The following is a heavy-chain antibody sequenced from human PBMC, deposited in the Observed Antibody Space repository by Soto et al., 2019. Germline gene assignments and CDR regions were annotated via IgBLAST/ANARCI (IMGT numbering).Heavy chain of an antibody. CDR1: GYPISSGSY. Sequence: SETLSLTCTVFGYPISSGSYWAWIRQPPGKGPEWLASLYHGGTTFYNPPLKSRITISVDTSNNQFSLKLTSVTAADTAVYYCARVHVMVVAGSTFDYWGHGTLVT. D-gene: IGHD6-19*01. V-gene: IGHV4-38-2*02. CDR2: LYHGGTT. CDR3: ARVHVMVVAGSTFDY. J-gene: IGHJ4*01.